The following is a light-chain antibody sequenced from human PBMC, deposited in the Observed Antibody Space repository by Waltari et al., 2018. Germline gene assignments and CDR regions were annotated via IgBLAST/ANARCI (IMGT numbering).Light chain of an antibody. CDR1: QSVSVN. V-gene: IGKV3-15*01. J-gene: IGKJ4*01. Sequence: EVVLTQSPATLSLSPGERATLSCRASQSVSVNLACYQQRPGQAPRLLIYSASTRATGIPARFSGSGSGTEFTLTISSLESEDFAVYYCQQSHNWPPLTFGGGTKVEIK. CDR2: SAS. CDR3: QQSHNWPPLT.